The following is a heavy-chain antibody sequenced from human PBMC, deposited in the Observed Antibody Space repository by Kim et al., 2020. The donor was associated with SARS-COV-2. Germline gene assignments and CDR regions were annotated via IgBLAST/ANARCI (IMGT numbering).Heavy chain of an antibody. CDR3: ARDTLYYYDSSAYYGMDV. V-gene: IGHV3-30*04. J-gene: IGHJ6*02. D-gene: IGHD3-22*01. CDR1: GFTFSSYA. CDR2: ISYDGSNK. Sequence: GGSLRLSCAASGFTFSSYAMHWVRQAPGKGLEWVAVISYDGSNKYYADSVKGRFTISRDNSKNTLYLQMNSLRAEDTAVYYCARDTLYYYDSSAYYGMDVWGQGTTVTVSS.